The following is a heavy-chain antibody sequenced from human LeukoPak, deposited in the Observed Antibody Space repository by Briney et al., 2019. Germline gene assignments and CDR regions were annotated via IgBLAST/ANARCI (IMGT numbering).Heavy chain of an antibody. Sequence: GGSLRLSCAASGFTFSSYAMSWVRQAPGKGLEWVSAISGSGGSTYYADSVKGRFTISRDNSKNTLYLQMNSLRAEDTAVYYCAKPYYGFWSGRGWFDPWGQGTLVTVSS. CDR2: ISGSGGST. D-gene: IGHD3-3*01. CDR3: AKPYYGFWSGRGWFDP. J-gene: IGHJ5*02. V-gene: IGHV3-23*01. CDR1: GFTFSSYA.